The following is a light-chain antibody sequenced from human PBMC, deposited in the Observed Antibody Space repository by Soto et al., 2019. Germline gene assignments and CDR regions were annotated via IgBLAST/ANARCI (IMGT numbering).Light chain of an antibody. J-gene: IGKJ5*01. V-gene: IGKV3D-20*02. CDR1: QSVSSIY. CDR2: DAY. CDR3: QQRHMWPIT. Sequence: EIVLTQSPGTLSLSPGERSALSCRASQSVSSIYLAWYQQKPGQAPRLLIYDAYNRATGIPPRFSGSGSGTDFTLTISSLEPEDSAVYYCQQRHMWPITFGQGTRLEIK.